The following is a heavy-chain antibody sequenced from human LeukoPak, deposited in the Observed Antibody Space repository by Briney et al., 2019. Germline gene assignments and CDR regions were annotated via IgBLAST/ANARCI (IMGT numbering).Heavy chain of an antibody. D-gene: IGHD4-17*01. CDR2: INQNGSHK. CDR1: GFTFRIFW. CDR3: AKDYTTVSPEGY. Sequence: GGSLRLSCAASGFTFRIFWMSWVRQASGEGLEWVANINQNGSHKSYVDSVKGRFIISRDNSKNTLYLQMNSLRAEDTAVYYCAKDYTTVSPEGYWGQGTLVTVSS. V-gene: IGHV3-7*01. J-gene: IGHJ4*02.